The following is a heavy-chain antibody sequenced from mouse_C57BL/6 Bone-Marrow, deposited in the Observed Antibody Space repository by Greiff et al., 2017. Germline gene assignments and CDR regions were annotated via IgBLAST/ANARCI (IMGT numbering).Heavy chain of an antibody. J-gene: IGHJ2*01. V-gene: IGHV1-39*01. CDR3: ASDYYGSSYYFDY. Sequence: EVKPQESGPELVKPGASVKISCKASGYSFTDYNMNWVKQSNGKSLEWIGVINPNYGTTSYNQKFKGKTTLTVDQSSSTAYIQLNSLTSEDSAVYYCASDYYGSSYYFDYWGQGTTLTVSS. CDR2: INPNYGTT. D-gene: IGHD1-1*01. CDR1: GYSFTDYN.